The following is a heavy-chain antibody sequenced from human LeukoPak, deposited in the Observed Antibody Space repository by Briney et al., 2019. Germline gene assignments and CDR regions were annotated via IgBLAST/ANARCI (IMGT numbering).Heavy chain of an antibody. CDR1: GGSISSGDYY. CDR3: ATRAGEGYCSGGSCYEDY. Sequence: SETLSLTCTVSGGSISSGDYYWSWIRQPPGKGLEWIGSIYYSGSTYYNPSLKSRVTISVDTSKNQFSLKLSSVTAADTAVYYCATRAGEGYCSGGSCYEDYWGQGTLVTVSS. D-gene: IGHD2-15*01. V-gene: IGHV4-39*01. CDR2: IYYSGST. J-gene: IGHJ4*02.